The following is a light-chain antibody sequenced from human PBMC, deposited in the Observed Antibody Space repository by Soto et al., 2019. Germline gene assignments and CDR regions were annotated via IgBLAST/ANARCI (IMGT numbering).Light chain of an antibody. CDR2: DAS. J-gene: IGKJ5*01. V-gene: IGKV1-5*01. CDR3: QQYNTYST. CDR1: QSISRW. Sequence: DIHLTQSPSSLSASVGDRVTISCRASQSISRWLAWYQQKPGKAPKALIYDASTLRSGVPSRFSGGGSGTESTLTISSMQPDDFATYYCQQYNTYSTFGQGTRLEI.